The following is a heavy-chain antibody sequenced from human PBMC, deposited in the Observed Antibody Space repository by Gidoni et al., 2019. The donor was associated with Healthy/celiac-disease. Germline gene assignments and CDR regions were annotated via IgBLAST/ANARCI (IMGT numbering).Heavy chain of an antibody. CDR2: IWYDGSNK. CDR1: GFTFSSYG. D-gene: IGHD2-15*01. J-gene: IGHJ4*02. V-gene: IGHV3-33*01. Sequence: QVQLVESGGGVVQPGRSLRLSCPASGFTFSSYGMHWVRQAPGKGLEWVAVIWYDGSNKYYADSVKGRFTISRDNSKNTLYLQMNSLRAEDTAVYYCAREYCSGGSCYPFDYWGQGTLVTVSS. CDR3: AREYCSGGSCYPFDY.